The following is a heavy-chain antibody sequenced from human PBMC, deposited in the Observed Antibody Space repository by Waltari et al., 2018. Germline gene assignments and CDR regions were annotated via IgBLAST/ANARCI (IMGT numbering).Heavy chain of an antibody. J-gene: IGHJ6*02. CDR3: ARGQGDGADV. CDR1: GRSFTAFY. CDR2: SNQGETT. Sequence: QVQLQQWGAGLLKPSETLSLTCVLNGRSFTAFYWTWVRQPPGKGLEWIGDSNQGETTQYSPSLRGRVTISVNRARNQISLTLNSVTAADTAVYYCARGQGDGADVWAQGTAVTVS. D-gene: IGHD2-21*02. V-gene: IGHV4-34*01.